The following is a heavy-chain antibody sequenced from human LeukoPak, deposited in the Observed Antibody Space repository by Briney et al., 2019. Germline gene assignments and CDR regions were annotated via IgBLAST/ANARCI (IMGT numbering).Heavy chain of an antibody. CDR3: ARFSVQDTAMVFDY. Sequence: SETLSLTCAVYGGSFSGYYWSWIRQPPGKGLEWIGEINHSGSTNYNPSLKSRVTISVDTSKNQFSLKLSSVTAADTAVYYCARFSVQDTAMVFDYWGQGTLVTVSS. D-gene: IGHD5-18*01. V-gene: IGHV4-34*01. J-gene: IGHJ4*02. CDR1: GGSFSGYY. CDR2: INHSGST.